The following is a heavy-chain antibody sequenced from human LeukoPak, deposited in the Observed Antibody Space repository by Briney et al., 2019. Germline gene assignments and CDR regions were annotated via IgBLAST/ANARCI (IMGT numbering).Heavy chain of an antibody. CDR3: ARDKLNDGWFDP. J-gene: IGHJ5*02. Sequence: SVKVSCKASGGTFSSYAISWVRQAPGQGLEWMGGIIPIFGTANYAQKFQGRVTITADESTSTAYMELSSLRSEDTAVYYFARDKLNDGWFDPWGQGTLVTVSS. D-gene: IGHD3-16*01. CDR2: IIPIFGTA. CDR1: GGTFSSYA. V-gene: IGHV1-69*13.